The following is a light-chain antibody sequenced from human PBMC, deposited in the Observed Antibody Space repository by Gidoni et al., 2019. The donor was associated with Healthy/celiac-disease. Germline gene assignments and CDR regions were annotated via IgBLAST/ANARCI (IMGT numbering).Light chain of an antibody. CDR2: GAS. CDR1: QSVSSSY. V-gene: IGKV3-20*01. Sequence: EIVLTQSPGTLSLSTGERATLSCRASQSVSSSYLAWYQQKPGQAPRLLIYGASSRANGIPDRFSGSGSGTDFTLTISRLEPEDFAVYYCQQYGSSPWTFGQGTKVEIK. CDR3: QQYGSSPWT. J-gene: IGKJ1*01.